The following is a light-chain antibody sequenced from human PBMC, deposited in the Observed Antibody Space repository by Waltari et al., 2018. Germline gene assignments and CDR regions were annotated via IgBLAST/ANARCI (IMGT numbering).Light chain of an antibody. Sequence: QSALTQPASVSGSPGQSITISCTGTSSDVGGHNYVSWYQQHPGKAPKRMIYDVSNRPSGVSNRFSGSKSGNTASLTISGLQAEDEADYYCSSYTSSSTVVFGGGTKLTVL. CDR1: SSDVGGHNY. CDR3: SSYTSSSTVV. V-gene: IGLV2-14*03. J-gene: IGLJ2*01. CDR2: DVS.